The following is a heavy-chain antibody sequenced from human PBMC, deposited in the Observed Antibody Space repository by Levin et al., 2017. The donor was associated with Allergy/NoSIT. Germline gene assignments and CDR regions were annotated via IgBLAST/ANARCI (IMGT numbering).Heavy chain of an antibody. D-gene: IGHD5-12*01. V-gene: IGHV4-39*01. CDR3: ASPGRSPGDDYGDY. Sequence: SGGSLRLSCTVSGVSITSSSYYWGWIRQPPGKGLEWIGNIYYSGTTYYNPSLKSRLTISLDTSKNQFSLKLRSVTAADTAVYYCASPGRSPGDDYGDYWGQGTLVTVAS. CDR1: GVSITSSSYY. J-gene: IGHJ4*02. CDR2: IYYSGTT.